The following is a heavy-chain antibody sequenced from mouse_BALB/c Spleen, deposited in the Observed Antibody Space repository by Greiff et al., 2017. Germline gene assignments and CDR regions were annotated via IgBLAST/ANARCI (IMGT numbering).Heavy chain of an antibody. V-gene: IGHV1-15*01. Sequence: QVQLQQSGAELVRPGASVTLSCKASGYTFTDYEMHWVKQTPVHGLEWIGAIDPETGGTAYNQKFKGKATLTADKSSSTAYMELRSLTSEDSAVYYCTLYYYGSSWFDYWGQGTTLTVSS. D-gene: IGHD1-1*01. CDR3: TLYYYGSSWFDY. CDR1: GYTFTDYE. CDR2: IDPETGGT. J-gene: IGHJ2*01.